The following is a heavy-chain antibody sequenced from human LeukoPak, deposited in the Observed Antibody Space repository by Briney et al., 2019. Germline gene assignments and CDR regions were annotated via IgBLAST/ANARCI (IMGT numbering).Heavy chain of an antibody. CDR2: ISSSSSYI. CDR1: GFTFSSYS. D-gene: IGHD5-12*01. V-gene: IGHV3-21*01. J-gene: IGHJ6*02. Sequence: PGGSLRLSCAASGFTFSSYSMNWVRQAPGKGLEWVSSISSSSSYIYYADSVKGRFTISRGNAKNSLYLQMNSLRAEDTAVYYCARNKPGYSGYPHDGMDVWGQGTTVTVSS. CDR3: ARNKPGYSGYPHDGMDV.